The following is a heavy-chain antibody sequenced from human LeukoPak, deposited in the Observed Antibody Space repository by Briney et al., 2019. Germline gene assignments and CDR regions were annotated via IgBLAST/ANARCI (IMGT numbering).Heavy chain of an antibody. D-gene: IGHD3-16*01. V-gene: IGHV4-4*07. CDR2: FYTGGGP. CDR3: ATGGGPFDY. CDR1: AGSISSYY. J-gene: IGHJ4*02. Sequence: SETLSLTCTVSAGSISSYYWSWIRQPAGKGLEWIGRFYTGGGPNYNPSLKSRVTMSLDTSKNQFFLKLSSVTAADTAVYFCATGGGPFDYWGQGILVTVSS.